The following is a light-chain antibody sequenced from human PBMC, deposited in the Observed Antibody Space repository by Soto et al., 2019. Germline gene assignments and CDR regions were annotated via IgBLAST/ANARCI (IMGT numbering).Light chain of an antibody. CDR1: QSISNW. Sequence: DIQMTQSPSTLSASVGDRVTITCRASQSISNWLAWYQQKPGKAPKLLNYKATRLESGIPSRISGSGFGTEFTFTISSLQPDDFATYYCQQYNSYSRTFGQGTKVDIK. J-gene: IGKJ1*01. V-gene: IGKV1-5*03. CDR2: KAT. CDR3: QQYNSYSRT.